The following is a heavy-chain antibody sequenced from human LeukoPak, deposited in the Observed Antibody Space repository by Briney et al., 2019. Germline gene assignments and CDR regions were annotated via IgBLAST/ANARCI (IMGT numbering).Heavy chain of an antibody. Sequence: SETLSLTCTVSGGSISSSSYYWGWIRQPPGKGLEWIGSIYYSGTTYYNPSLKSRVTISVDTSKNQFSLKLSSVTAADTAVYYCARGTAVTTVRKFDYWGQGTLVTVSS. CDR3: ARGTAVTTVRKFDY. CDR2: IYYSGTT. V-gene: IGHV4-39*07. CDR1: GGSISSSSYY. J-gene: IGHJ4*02. D-gene: IGHD4-17*01.